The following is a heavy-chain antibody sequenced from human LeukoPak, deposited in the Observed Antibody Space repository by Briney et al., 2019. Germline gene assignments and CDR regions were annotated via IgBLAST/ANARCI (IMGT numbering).Heavy chain of an antibody. V-gene: IGHV4-61*02. CDR1: GGSISSGSYY. Sequence: SQTLSLTCTVSGGSISSGSYYWSWIRQPAGKGLEWIGRIYTSGSTNYNPSLKSRVTISVDTSKNQFSLKLSSVTAADTAVYYCARGLDSSYFDYWGQGTLVTVSS. D-gene: IGHD2-15*01. CDR2: IYTSGST. J-gene: IGHJ4*02. CDR3: ARGLDSSYFDY.